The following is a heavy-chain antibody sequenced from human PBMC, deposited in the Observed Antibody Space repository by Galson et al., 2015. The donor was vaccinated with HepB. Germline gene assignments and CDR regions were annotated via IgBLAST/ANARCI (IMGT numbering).Heavy chain of an antibody. D-gene: IGHD3-10*01. CDR2: IYPGDSDT. CDR1: GYSFTSYW. Sequence: QSGAEVKKPGESLKISCKGSGYSFTSYWIGWVRQMPGKGLEWMGIIYPGDSDTRYSPSFQGQVTISADKSISTAYLQWSSLKASDTAMYYCARGIGDPIGLTPWDYYGMDVWGQGTTVTVSS. CDR3: ARGIGDPIGLTPWDYYGMDV. V-gene: IGHV5-51*01. J-gene: IGHJ6*02.